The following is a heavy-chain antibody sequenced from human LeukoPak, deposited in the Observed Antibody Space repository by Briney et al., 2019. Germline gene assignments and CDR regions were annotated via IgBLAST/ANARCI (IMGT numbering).Heavy chain of an antibody. CDR1: GFTFSSYS. V-gene: IGHV3-48*01. D-gene: IGHD4/OR15-4a*01. Sequence: GGSLRLSCGASGFTFSSYSMNWVRQAPGKGLEWVSHISSSSSTRYYADSVKGRVTISRDNAKNSLYLQMNSLRAEDTAVYYCARRAGAYSHPYDYWGQGTLVTVSS. J-gene: IGHJ4*02. CDR2: ISSSSSTR. CDR3: ARRAGAYSHPYDY.